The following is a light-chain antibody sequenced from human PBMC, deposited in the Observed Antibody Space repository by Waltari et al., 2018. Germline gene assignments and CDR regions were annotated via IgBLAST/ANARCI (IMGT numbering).Light chain of an antibody. J-gene: IGKJ5*01. Sequence: DIQMTLSPSSVAASVGDRVAITCRASRAIANYLAWFQQRPGEAPKSLIHTASNLQTGVPSRFSGSGSGTNFTLTINSLQPEDFGTYYCLQFNNYPQTFGQGT. V-gene: IGKV1-16*01. CDR1: RAIANY. CDR3: LQFNNYPQT. CDR2: TAS.